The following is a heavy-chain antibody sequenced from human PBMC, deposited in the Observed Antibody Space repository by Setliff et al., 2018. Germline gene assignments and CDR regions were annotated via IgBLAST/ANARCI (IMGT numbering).Heavy chain of an antibody. CDR3: ARDTSGRDAFDI. Sequence: LRLSCAASGFTFSTYWMSWVRQVPGKGLEWVANLKEDGSVKYYVDSVKGRFTISRDNAKKSLYLQMNSLRAEDTAVYYCARDTSGRDAFDIWGQGTMVTVSS. CDR1: GFTFSTYW. V-gene: IGHV3-7*03. CDR2: LKEDGSVK. D-gene: IGHD6-19*01. J-gene: IGHJ3*02.